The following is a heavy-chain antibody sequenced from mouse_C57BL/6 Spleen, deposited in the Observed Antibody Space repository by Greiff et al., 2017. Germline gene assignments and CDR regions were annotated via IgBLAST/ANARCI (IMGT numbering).Heavy chain of an antibody. CDR3: ASPYGNFLFAY. D-gene: IGHD2-1*01. Sequence: QVQLKQSGPELVKPGASVKLSCKASGYTFTSYDINWVKQRPGQGLEWIGWIYPRDGSTKYNEKFKGKATLTVDTSSSTAYMELHSLTSEDSAVYFCASPYGNFLFAYWGQGTLVTVSA. CDR2: IYPRDGST. J-gene: IGHJ3*01. CDR1: GYTFTSYD. V-gene: IGHV1-85*01.